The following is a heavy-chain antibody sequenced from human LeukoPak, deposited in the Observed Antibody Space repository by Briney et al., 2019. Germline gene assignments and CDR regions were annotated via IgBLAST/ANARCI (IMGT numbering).Heavy chain of an antibody. J-gene: IGHJ4*02. CDR3: AKAPFNYYDSSGCYFDY. D-gene: IGHD3-22*01. V-gene: IGHV3-23*01. CDR1: GFPFSSYA. CDR2: ISGGDGTT. Sequence: GGSLRLSCAASGFPFSSYAMSWVRQAPGKGLEWVSAISGGDGTTYYADSVKGRFTISRDNSKNTLYLQMNSLRAEDTAVYYCAKAPFNYYDSSGCYFDYWGQGTLVTVSS.